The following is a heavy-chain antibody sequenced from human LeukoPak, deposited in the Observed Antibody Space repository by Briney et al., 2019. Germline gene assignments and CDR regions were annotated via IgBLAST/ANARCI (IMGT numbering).Heavy chain of an antibody. CDR1: GFTFSNAW. J-gene: IGHJ6*02. CDR2: IKSKTDGGTT. CDR3: TTADYYGGNSYYYYGMDV. V-gene: IGHV3-15*01. D-gene: IGHD4-23*01. Sequence: GGSLRLSCAASGFTFSNAWMSWVRQAPGKGLEWVGRIKSKTDGGTTDYAAPVKGRFTISRDDSKNTLYLQMNSLKTEDTAVYYCTTADYYGGNSYYYYGMDVWGQGTTVTVSS.